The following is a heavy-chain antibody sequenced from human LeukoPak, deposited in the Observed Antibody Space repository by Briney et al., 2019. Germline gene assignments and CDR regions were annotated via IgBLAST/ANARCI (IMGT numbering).Heavy chain of an antibody. Sequence: SETLSLTCTVSGGSISSSSYYWGWIRQPPGKGLEWIGSIYYSGSTYYNPSLKSRVTISVDTSKNQFSLKLSSVTAADTAVYYCARGPPALAYWGQGTLVTVSS. D-gene: IGHD5-18*01. V-gene: IGHV4-39*01. CDR1: GGSISSSSYY. CDR3: ARGPPALAY. CDR2: IYYSGST. J-gene: IGHJ4*02.